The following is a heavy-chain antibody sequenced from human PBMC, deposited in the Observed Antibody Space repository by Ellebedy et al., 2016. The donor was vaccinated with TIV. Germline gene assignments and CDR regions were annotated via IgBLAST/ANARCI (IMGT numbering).Heavy chain of an antibody. V-gene: IGHV3-48*01. D-gene: IGHD3-3*01. CDR1: GFTFSSYS. J-gene: IGHJ4*02. CDR3: ARDYLSEIFGVVPLDY. Sequence: PGGSLRLSCAASGFTFSSYSMNWVRQAPGKGLEWVSYISSSSSTIYYADSVKGRFTISRDNAKNSLYLQMNSLRAEDTAVYYCARDYLSEIFGVVPLDYWGQGTLVTVSS. CDR2: ISSSSSTI.